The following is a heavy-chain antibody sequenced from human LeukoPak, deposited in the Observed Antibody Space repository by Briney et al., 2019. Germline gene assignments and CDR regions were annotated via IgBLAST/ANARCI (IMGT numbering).Heavy chain of an antibody. CDR3: ARLTSSIAVGYYYYYMDV. D-gene: IGHD6-19*01. CDR2: INPNSGGT. Sequence: GASVKVSCKASGYTFTGYYMHWVRQAPGQGLEWMGRINPNSGGTNYAQKVQGRVTMTRDTSISTAYMELSRLRSDDTAVYYCARLTSSIAVGYYYYYMDVWGKGTTVTVSS. J-gene: IGHJ6*03. V-gene: IGHV1-2*06. CDR1: GYTFTGYY.